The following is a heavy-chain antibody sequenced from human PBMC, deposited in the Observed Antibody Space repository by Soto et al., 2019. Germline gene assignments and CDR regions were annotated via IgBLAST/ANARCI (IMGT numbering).Heavy chain of an antibody. CDR1: GFIFRDYS. CDR3: VRKDFDSASYDFDV. CDR2: ISSKSTYT. D-gene: IGHD3-16*01. Sequence: GGSLRLSCEVSGFIFRDYSMSWVRQAPGKGLEWVSSISSKSTYTYYADSVEGRFTISSDNAKNSLYLQMNSLSAEDTAIYYCVRKDFDSASYDFDVWGQGTQVTVSS. V-gene: IGHV3-21*01. J-gene: IGHJ4*02.